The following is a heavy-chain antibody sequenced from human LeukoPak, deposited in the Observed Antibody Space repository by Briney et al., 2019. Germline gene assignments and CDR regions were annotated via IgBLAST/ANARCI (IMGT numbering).Heavy chain of an antibody. CDR3: ARGGGGYVDY. J-gene: IGHJ4*02. D-gene: IGHD2-15*01. CDR1: GYTFTSYY. Sequence: ASVKVSCKASGYTFTSYYMHRVRQAPGQGLEWMGIINPSGGSTGYAQKFQDRVTMTRDMSTSTVYMELSSLRSEDTAVYYCARGGGGYVDYWGQGTLVTVSS. CDR2: INPSGGST. V-gene: IGHV1-46*01.